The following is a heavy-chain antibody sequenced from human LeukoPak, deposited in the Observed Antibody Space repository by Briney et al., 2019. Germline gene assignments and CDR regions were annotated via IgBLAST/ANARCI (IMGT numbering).Heavy chain of an antibody. CDR3: ARVARYSTYNFDY. CDR1: GGSISSGGYY. J-gene: IGHJ4*02. CDR2: IYYSGST. V-gene: IGHV4-31*03. Sequence: SETLSLTCTVSGGSISSGGYYWSWIRQHPGKGLEWIGYIYYSGSTNYNPSLKSRVTISVDTSKNQFSLKLSSVTAADTAVYYCARVARYSTYNFDYWGQGTLVTVSS. D-gene: IGHD4-11*01.